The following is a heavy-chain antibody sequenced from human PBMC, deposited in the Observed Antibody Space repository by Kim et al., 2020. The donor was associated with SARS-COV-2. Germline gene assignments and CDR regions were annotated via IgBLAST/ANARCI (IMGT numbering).Heavy chain of an antibody. CDR3: AKDQVRYYPYYFDY. CDR1: GFNFSSFT. J-gene: IGHJ4*02. V-gene: IGHV3-23*01. D-gene: IGHD3-22*01. Sequence: GGSLRLSCAASGFNFSSFTMNWIRQAPGKGLEWVSTVTSSGFGKYYADSVKGRFIISRDNSKNTLYMQLNSLRGEDTAIYYCAKDQVRYYPYYFDYWGQGILVTVSP. CDR2: VTSSGFGK.